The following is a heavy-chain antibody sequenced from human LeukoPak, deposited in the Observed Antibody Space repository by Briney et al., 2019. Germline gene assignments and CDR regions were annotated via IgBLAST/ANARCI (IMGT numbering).Heavy chain of an antibody. CDR3: AKTDYRGNSMPFDY. CDR1: GDSISSYY. CDR2: IHYSGTT. V-gene: IGHV4-59*01. J-gene: IGHJ4*02. Sequence: PSETLSLTCTVSGDSISSYYWSWIRQPPGKGLQWIGYIHYSGTTNYNPSLKSRVTIPVATCKNQFSMMLSSVNAADTAIYYCAKTDYRGNSMPFDYWGQGTLVTVSS. D-gene: IGHD4-23*01.